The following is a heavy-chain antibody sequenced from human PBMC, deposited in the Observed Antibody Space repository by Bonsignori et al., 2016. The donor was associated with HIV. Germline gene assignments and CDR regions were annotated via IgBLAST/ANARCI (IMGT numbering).Heavy chain of an antibody. CDR2: IGAAFDT. V-gene: IGHV3-23*04. D-gene: IGHD6-13*01. CDR1: GFPFSSFV. J-gene: IGHJ4*02. Sequence: EVQLVESGGGLVQRGGSVRLSCAASGFPFSSFVMNWVRQAPGRGLECVSTIGAAFDTYYADSVRGRFTISRDNSRNTLYLQMSSLRADDTAVYYCAKDLWQHLTPDSWGQGTLV. CDR3: AKDLWQHLTPDS.